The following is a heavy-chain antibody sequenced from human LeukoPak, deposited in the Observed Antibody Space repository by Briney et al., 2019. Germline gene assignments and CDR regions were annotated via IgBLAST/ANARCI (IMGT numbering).Heavy chain of an antibody. CDR2: IYHSGST. Sequence: SETLSLTCAVSGGSISSSNWWSWVRQPPGKGLEWIGEIYHSGSTNYNPSLKGRVTISVDKSKNQFSLKLNSVTAADTAVYYCVRDLGLRLGELSLYPAWGQGTLVTVSS. D-gene: IGHD3-16*02. J-gene: IGHJ5*02. CDR1: GGSISSSNW. V-gene: IGHV4-4*02. CDR3: VRDLGLRLGELSLYPA.